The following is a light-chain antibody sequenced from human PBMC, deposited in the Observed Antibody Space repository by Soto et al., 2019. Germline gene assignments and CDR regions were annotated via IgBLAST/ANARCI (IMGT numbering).Light chain of an antibody. CDR2: WAS. Sequence: DIVMTQSPDSLAVSLGERATINCKSSQSVLYSSNNKNYLAWYQQRPGQPPKLLIYWASTRVSGVPDRFSGSGSGTAFTLAIASLQAEDVAVYYCQQSESSPPTFGQGTKLEIK. J-gene: IGKJ2*01. CDR3: QQSESSPPT. V-gene: IGKV4-1*01. CDR1: QSVLYSSNNKNY.